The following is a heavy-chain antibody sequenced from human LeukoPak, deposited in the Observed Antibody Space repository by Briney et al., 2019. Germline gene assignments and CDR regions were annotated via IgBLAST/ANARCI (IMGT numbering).Heavy chain of an antibody. J-gene: IGHJ6*02. V-gene: IGHV3-33*01. Sequence: GGSLGLSCAASGFTFSSYGMHWVRQAPGKGLEWVAVIWYDGSNKYYADSVKGRFTISRDNSKNTLYLQMNSLRAEDTAVYYCARSSNNYYYYYGMDVWGQGTTVTVSS. CDR1: GFTFSSYG. CDR2: IWYDGSNK. CDR3: ARSSNNYYYYYGMDV.